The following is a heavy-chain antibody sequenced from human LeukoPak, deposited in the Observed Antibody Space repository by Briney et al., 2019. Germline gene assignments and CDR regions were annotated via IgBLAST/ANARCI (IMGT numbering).Heavy chain of an antibody. J-gene: IGHJ4*02. CDR2: VRYDGSNK. Sequence: QPGGSLRLSCAASGFTFSSYGMHWVRQAPGKGLEWVAFVRYDGSNKYYADSVKGRFTISRDNAKNSLYLQMNSLRAEDTAVYYCARDFKGWELHQTDYWGQGTLVTVSS. D-gene: IGHD1-26*01. CDR1: GFTFSSYG. CDR3: ARDFKGWELHQTDY. V-gene: IGHV3-30*02.